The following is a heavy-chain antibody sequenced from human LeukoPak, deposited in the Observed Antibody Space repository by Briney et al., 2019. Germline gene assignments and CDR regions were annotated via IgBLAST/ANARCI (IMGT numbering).Heavy chain of an antibody. Sequence: KTGGSLRLSCAASGFTFSSYSMNWVRQAPGKGLEWVSSISSSSSYIYYADSVKGRFTISRDNAKNSLYLQMNSLRAEDTAVYYCARDFRSGVDYWGQGTLVTVSS. V-gene: IGHV3-21*01. J-gene: IGHJ4*02. CDR1: GFTFSSYS. D-gene: IGHD3-10*01. CDR3: ARDFRSGVDY. CDR2: ISSSSSYI.